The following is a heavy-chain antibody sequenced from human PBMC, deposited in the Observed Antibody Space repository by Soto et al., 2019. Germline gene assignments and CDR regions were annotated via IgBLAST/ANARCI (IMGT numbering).Heavy chain of an antibody. Sequence: GSLRLSCAASGFTFSSYWMSWVRQAPGRGLEGVANINENGSRKYYVDSVKGRFTISRDNAKNSLSLQMNSLRAEDTAVYYCAREWDILTGYYQYYFDYWGQGTLVTVSS. CDR1: GFTFSSYW. D-gene: IGHD3-9*01. CDR2: INENGSRK. CDR3: AREWDILTGYYQYYFDY. V-gene: IGHV3-7*05. J-gene: IGHJ4*02.